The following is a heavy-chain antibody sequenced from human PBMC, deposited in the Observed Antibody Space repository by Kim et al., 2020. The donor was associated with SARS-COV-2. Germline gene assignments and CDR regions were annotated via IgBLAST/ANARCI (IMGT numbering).Heavy chain of an antibody. V-gene: IGHV3-48*03. J-gene: IGHJ4*02. CDR2: ISSSGSTI. D-gene: IGHD2-15*01. Sequence: GGSLRLSCAASGFTFSSYEMNWVRQAPGKGLEWVSYISSSGSTIYYADSVKGRFTISRDNAKNSLYLQMNSLRAEDTAVYYCAGGDCSGGSCYSNYWGQGTLVTVSS. CDR3: AGGDCSGGSCYSNY. CDR1: GFTFSSYE.